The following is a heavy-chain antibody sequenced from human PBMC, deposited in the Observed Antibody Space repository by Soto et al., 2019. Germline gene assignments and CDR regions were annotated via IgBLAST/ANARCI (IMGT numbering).Heavy chain of an antibody. Sequence: TLSLTCTVSGGSISSGDYYWSWIRQPPGKGLEWIGYIYYSGSTYYNPSLKSRVTISVDTSKNQFSLKLSSVTAADTAVYYCARDGRMQIPAAMDYYYYYGMDVWGHGTTVTVSS. J-gene: IGHJ6*02. V-gene: IGHV4-30-4*01. CDR1: GGSISSGDYY. D-gene: IGHD2-2*01. CDR2: IYYSGST. CDR3: ARDGRMQIPAAMDYYYYYGMDV.